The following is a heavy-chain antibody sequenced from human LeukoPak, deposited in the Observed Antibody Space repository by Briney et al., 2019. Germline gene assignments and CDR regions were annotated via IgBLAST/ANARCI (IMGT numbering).Heavy chain of an antibody. CDR1: GGSFGGYY. D-gene: IGHD2-2*01. V-gene: IGHV4-34*01. J-gene: IGHJ6*02. CDR2: INHSGST. Sequence: SETLSLTCAVYGGSFGGYYWSWIRQPPGKGLEWIGEINHSGSTNYNPSLKSRVTISVDTSKNQFSLKLSSVTAADTAVYYCARDSGCSSTSCYRAYYYYGMDVWGQGTTVTVSS. CDR3: ARDSGCSSTSCYRAYYYYGMDV.